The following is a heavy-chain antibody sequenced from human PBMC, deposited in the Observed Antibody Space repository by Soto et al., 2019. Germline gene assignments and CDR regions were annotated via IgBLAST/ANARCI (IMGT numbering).Heavy chain of an antibody. CDR2: IYPGDSDT. CDR1: GYSFTSYW. V-gene: IGHV5-51*01. CDR3: ARGIGYCTNGVCYTRGRNWFDP. J-gene: IGHJ5*02. D-gene: IGHD2-8*01. Sequence: GESLKISCKGSGYSFTSYWIGWVRQMPGKGLEWMGIIYPGDSDTRYSPSFQGQVTISADKSISTAYLQWSSLKASDTAMYYCARGIGYCTNGVCYTRGRNWFDPWGQGTLVTVSS.